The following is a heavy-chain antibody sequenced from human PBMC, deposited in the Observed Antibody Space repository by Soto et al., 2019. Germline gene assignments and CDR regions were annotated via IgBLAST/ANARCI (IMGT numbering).Heavy chain of an antibody. V-gene: IGHV4-39*01. D-gene: IGHD1-1*01. CDR2: FHYGEKT. CDR1: GGSITSGPYS. CDR3: ARLGGFCGSSNCSGYYAMDV. J-gene: IGHJ6*02. Sequence: QLQLQESGPGLVKPSETLSLTCTVSGGSITSGPYSWGWIRQPPGEGLEWIGTFHYGEKTYYIPSLGSRVTISVDTSQNQFSLKLTSVTVTDSAVYYCARLGGFCGSSNCSGYYAMDVWGQGTTVTVSS.